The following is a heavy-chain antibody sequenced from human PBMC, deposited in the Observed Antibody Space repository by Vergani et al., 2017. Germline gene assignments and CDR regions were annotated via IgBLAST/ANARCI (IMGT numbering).Heavy chain of an antibody. Sequence: EVQLVESGGGLVPPGRSLRLSCAASGFSFGDYAMTWVLQAPGKGLEWVAFIRNKAYGGTTEYAASVKGRFTISREDSKRLAYLQLSGLKTEDTAVYFCSRGRGYSFGYSDYWGQGTLVTVSS. CDR2: IRNKAYGGTT. V-gene: IGHV3-49*04. CDR3: SRGRGYSFGYSDY. D-gene: IGHD5-18*01. CDR1: GFSFGDYA. J-gene: IGHJ4*02.